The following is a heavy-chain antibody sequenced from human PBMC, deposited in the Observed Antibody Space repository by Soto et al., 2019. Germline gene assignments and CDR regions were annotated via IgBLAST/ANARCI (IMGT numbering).Heavy chain of an antibody. V-gene: IGHV1-18*01. CDR2: ISAYNGNT. Sequence: XAVKVSFKASGYPFTSYGISWGRQAPGQGLEWMGWISAYNGNTNYAQKLQGRVTMTTDTSTSTAYMELRSLRSDDTAVYYCARSYYYDSSGYYLPWGQGTLVTVSS. D-gene: IGHD3-22*01. J-gene: IGHJ5*02. CDR3: ARSYYYDSSGYYLP. CDR1: GYPFTSYG.